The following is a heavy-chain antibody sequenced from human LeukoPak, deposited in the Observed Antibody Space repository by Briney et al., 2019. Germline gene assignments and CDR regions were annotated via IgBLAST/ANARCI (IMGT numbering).Heavy chain of an antibody. D-gene: IGHD3-16*01. CDR3: VREVRGSRSFDY. Sequence: GGSLRLSCAASGFTLSDHYMDWVRQAPGKGLEWVGRTRNKANSYTTEYAASVKGRFTISRADSKNSLYLQMNGLKTEDTAVYYCVREVRGSRSFDYWGQGTLVTVSS. CDR2: TRNKANSYTT. J-gene: IGHJ4*02. V-gene: IGHV3-72*01. CDR1: GFTLSDHY.